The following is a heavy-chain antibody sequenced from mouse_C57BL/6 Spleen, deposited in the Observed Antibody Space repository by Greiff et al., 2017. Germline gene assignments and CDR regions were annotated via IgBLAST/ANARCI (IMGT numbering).Heavy chain of an antibody. J-gene: IGHJ4*01. CDR1: GFTFSDYY. CDR2: ISNGGGST. V-gene: IGHV5-12*01. CDR3: ASSTTVRYAMDY. D-gene: IGHD1-1*01. Sequence: EVQGVESGGGLVQPGGSLKLSCAASGFTFSDYYMYWVRQTPEKRLEWVAYISNGGGSTYYPDTVKGRFTISRDNAKNTLYLQMSRLKSEDTAMYYCASSTTVRYAMDYWGQGTSVTVSS.